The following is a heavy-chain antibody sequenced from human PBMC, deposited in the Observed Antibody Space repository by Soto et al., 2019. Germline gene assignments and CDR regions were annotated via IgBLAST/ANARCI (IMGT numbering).Heavy chain of an antibody. CDR3: AKGRSYYYYYGVDV. J-gene: IGHJ6*02. Sequence: PGGSLRLSCAASGFTLRDYWMHWVRRAPGKGLEWVSRINSDAISPTYTDSVKGRFTISRDNAKNTVYLQMNSLRAEDTALYYCAKGRSYYYYYGVDVWGQGTTVTVSS. V-gene: IGHV3-74*01. CDR1: GFTLRDYW. CDR2: INSDAISP.